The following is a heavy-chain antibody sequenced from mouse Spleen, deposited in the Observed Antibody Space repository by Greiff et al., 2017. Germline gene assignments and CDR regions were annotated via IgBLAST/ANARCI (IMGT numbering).Heavy chain of an antibody. D-gene: IGHD1-1*01. J-gene: IGHJ2*01. V-gene: IGHV1-50*01. CDR2: IDTSDSYT. CDR1: GYTFTSYW. CDR3: ARLSYYYLDY. Sequence: QVHVKQPGAELVKPGASVKLSCKASGYTFTSYWMQWVKQRPGQGLEWIGEIDTSDSYTNYNQKFKGKATLTVDTSSSTAYMQLSSLTSEDSAVYYCARLSYYYLDYWGQGTTLTVSS.